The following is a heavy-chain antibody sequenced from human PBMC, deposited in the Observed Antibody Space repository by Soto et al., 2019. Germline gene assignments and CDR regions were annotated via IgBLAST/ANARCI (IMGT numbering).Heavy chain of an antibody. D-gene: IGHD2-15*01. J-gene: IGHJ3*02. V-gene: IGHV1-69*01. CDR1: GGTFSSYA. CDR3: ARDLILGYCSGGSCCSSDDAFDI. Sequence: QVQLVQSGAEVKKPGSSVKVSCKASGGTFSSYAISWVRQAPGQGLEWMGGIIPLFGTANYAQKFQGRVTITADESTSTAYMELSSLRSEDTAVYYCARDLILGYCSGGSCCSSDDAFDIWGQGTMVTVSS. CDR2: IIPLFGTA.